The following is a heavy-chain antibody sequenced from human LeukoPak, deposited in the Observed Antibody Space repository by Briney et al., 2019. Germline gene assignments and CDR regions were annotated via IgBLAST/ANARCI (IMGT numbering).Heavy chain of an antibody. CDR2: INPSGGST. Sequence: ASVKVSCKASGYTFTSYCMHWVRQAPGQGLEWMGIINPSGGSTSYAQKFQGRVTMTRDTSTSTVYMELSSLRSEDTAVYYCASLSGYSYTDLGVDYWGQGTLVTVSS. V-gene: IGHV1-46*01. D-gene: IGHD5-18*01. CDR1: GYTFTSYC. CDR3: ASLSGYSYTDLGVDY. J-gene: IGHJ4*02.